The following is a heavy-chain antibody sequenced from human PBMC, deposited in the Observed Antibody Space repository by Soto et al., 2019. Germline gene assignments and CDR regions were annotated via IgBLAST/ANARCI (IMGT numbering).Heavy chain of an antibody. Sequence: GGSLRLSCAASGFIFSTYGMRWVRRAPGKGLEWVALISFDGRQKYYAESLKGRFTISRDNSKDMLYLEVNSLRAEDTAVYYCAKDESRYCTDSSCYPTDYWGQGTQVTRLL. D-gene: IGHD2-15*01. V-gene: IGHV3-30*18. CDR3: AKDESRYCTDSSCYPTDY. CDR2: ISFDGRQK. J-gene: IGHJ4*02. CDR1: GFIFSTYG.